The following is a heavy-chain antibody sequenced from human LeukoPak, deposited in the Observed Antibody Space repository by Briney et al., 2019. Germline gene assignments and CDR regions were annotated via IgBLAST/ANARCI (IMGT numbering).Heavy chain of an antibody. CDR1: GGSISSSSYY. CDR2: IYHSGST. J-gene: IGHJ5*02. Sequence: SETLSLTCTVSGGSISSSSYYWGWIRQPPGKGLEWIGSIYHSGSTYYNPSLKSRVTISVGTSKNQFSLKLSSVTAADTAVYYCARDIAAETNWFDPWGQGTLVTVSS. CDR3: ARDIAAETNWFDP. D-gene: IGHD6-13*01. V-gene: IGHV4-39*07.